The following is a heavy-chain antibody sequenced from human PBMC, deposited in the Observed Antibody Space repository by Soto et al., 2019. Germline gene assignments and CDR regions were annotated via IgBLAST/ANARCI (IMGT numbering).Heavy chain of an antibody. J-gene: IGHJ4*02. Sequence: GGSLRLSCVASGFSFNKYAMIWVRQAPGKGQEWVSGITGSGNTIEYTASVKGRFTISRDNSKNTVYLQMDGLRAEDTAMYYCAKDDVAGDGLWIVSDWGQGIQVTVYS. CDR1: GFSFNKYA. D-gene: IGHD2-21*02. CDR3: AKDDVAGDGLWIVSD. V-gene: IGHV3-23*01. CDR2: ITGSGNTI.